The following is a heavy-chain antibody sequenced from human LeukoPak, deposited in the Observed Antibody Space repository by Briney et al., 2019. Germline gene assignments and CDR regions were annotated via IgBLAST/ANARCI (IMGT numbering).Heavy chain of an antibody. D-gene: IGHD6-19*01. CDR1: GFTFSSYA. Sequence: GGSLRLSCAASGFTFSSYAMSWVRQAPGKGLEWVSAISGSGGSTYYADSVKGRFTISRDNSKNTLYLQMGSLRAEDMAVYYCARDGSRIAVAGYFDYWGQGTLVTVSS. CDR3: ARDGSRIAVAGYFDY. CDR2: ISGSGGST. J-gene: IGHJ4*02. V-gene: IGHV3-23*01.